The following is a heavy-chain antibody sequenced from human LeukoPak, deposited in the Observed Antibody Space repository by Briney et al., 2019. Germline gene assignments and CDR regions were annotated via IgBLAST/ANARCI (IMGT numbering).Heavy chain of an antibody. V-gene: IGHV3-7*01. Sequence: GGSLRLSCAASGFTFSSYWMNWARQAPGKGLEWVASINRNGNVNYYVDSVKGRFTISRDNAKNSLYLQMNSLRAEDTAMYYCARDRDLGAAAYCFDYWGRGTLVTVSS. J-gene: IGHJ4*02. CDR1: GFTFSSYW. D-gene: IGHD6-13*01. CDR2: INRNGNVN. CDR3: ARDRDLGAAAYCFDY.